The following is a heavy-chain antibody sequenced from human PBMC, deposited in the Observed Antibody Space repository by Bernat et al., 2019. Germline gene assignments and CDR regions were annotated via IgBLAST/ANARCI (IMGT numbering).Heavy chain of an antibody. CDR3: AREGWSAMAAAGTGADY. V-gene: IGHV3-33*01. D-gene: IGHD6-25*01. J-gene: IGHJ4*02. Sequence: QVQLVESGGGVVQPGTSLRLSCVASGFTFSNYGMQWVRQAPGKGLEWVAVIWYDSSNSYYADSVRGRFTISKDNSKNTLFLQMNSLRTEDTGVYYCAREGWSAMAAAGTGADYWGQGSLVSVSS. CDR2: IWYDSSNS. CDR1: GFTFSNYG.